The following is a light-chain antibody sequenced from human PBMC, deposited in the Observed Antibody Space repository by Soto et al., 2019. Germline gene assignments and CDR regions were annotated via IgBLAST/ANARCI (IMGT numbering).Light chain of an antibody. CDR2: DAS. Sequence: DIQMTQSLPTLSASVGDRVTITCQASQDIGNFLSWYQQKPGKVPKLLIFDASNLETGVPSRFSGSGSGTDFTFSISSLQPEDIATYYCQQYDTLPLTFGGGTKVEIK. CDR1: QDIGNF. V-gene: IGKV1-33*01. CDR3: QQYDTLPLT. J-gene: IGKJ4*01.